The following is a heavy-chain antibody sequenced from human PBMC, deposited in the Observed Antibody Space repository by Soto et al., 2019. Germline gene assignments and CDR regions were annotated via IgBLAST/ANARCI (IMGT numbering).Heavy chain of an antibody. V-gene: IGHV4-59*08. D-gene: IGHD1-1*01. Sequence: QVQLQESGPGLVKPSETLSLTCTVSGGSIDGYNCAWIRQPPGKALEWVGYVYYNGGSSYNPSLKSRVTLSRDTSKSRFSLQLRSVTAADTAVYYCARQGIGTLHGRVDVWGRGTTVTVSS. CDR3: ARQGIGTLHGRVDV. CDR2: VYYNGGS. CDR1: GGSIDGYN. J-gene: IGHJ6*01.